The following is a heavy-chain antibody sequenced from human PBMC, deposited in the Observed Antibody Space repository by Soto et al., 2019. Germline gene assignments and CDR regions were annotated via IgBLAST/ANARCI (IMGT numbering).Heavy chain of an antibody. Sequence: SQALSLTSAISGDSVSTNSATSDWIRQSPSRGLEWLGRTYYRSNWYTDYAVSVKGRITISPDTSNNQLSLQLNSVTPDDTAVYYCARLIGNSWLDSWGQGTLVTVSS. CDR1: GDSVSTNSAT. CDR2: TYYRSNWYT. CDR3: ARLIGNSWLDS. V-gene: IGHV6-1*01. J-gene: IGHJ5*01. D-gene: IGHD2-8*01.